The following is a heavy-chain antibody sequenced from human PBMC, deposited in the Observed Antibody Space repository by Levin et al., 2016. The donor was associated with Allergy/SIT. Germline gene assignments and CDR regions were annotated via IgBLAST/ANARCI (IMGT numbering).Heavy chain of an antibody. D-gene: IGHD6-19*01. J-gene: IGHJ4*02. CDR3: ARALIAVAGTFPY. V-gene: IGHV1-8*01. CDR1: GYTFTSYD. CDR2: MNPNSGNT. Sequence: ASVKVSCKASGYTFTSYDINWVRQATGQGLEWMGWMNPNSGNTGYAQKFQGRVTMTRNTSISTAYMELSSLRSEDTAVYYCARALIAVAGTFPYWGQGTLVTVSS.